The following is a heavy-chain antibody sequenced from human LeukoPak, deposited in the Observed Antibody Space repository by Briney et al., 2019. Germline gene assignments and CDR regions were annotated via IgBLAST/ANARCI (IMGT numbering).Heavy chain of an antibody. CDR3: ARTSDSSSWYKGIDYFDY. V-gene: IGHV4-59*01. J-gene: IGHJ4*02. CDR1: GGSFSGYY. CDR2: IYYSGST. Sequence: SETLSLTCAVYGGSFSGYYWSWIRQPPGKGLEWIGYIYYSGSTDYNPSLKSRVTISVDTSKNQFSLKLSSVTAADTAVYYCARTSDSSSWYKGIDYFDYWGQGTLVTVSS. D-gene: IGHD6-13*01.